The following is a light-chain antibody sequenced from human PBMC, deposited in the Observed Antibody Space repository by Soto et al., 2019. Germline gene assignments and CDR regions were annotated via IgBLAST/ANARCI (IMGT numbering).Light chain of an antibody. V-gene: IGKV3-20*01. CDR3: QQYNTFSYT. J-gene: IGKJ2*01. Sequence: EIVLTQSPGTLSLSPGETATLSCRASQSVSNTYLAWHQQKPGQAPRLLIYGVSRRATGIPDRFSGSGSGTGFTLTISRLEPEDFATYYCQQYNTFSYTFGQGTKLENK. CDR2: GVS. CDR1: QSVSNTY.